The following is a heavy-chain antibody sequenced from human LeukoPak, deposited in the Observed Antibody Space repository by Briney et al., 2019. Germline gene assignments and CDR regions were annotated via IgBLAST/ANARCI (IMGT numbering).Heavy chain of an antibody. CDR1: GFTFSSYW. Sequence: GGSLRLSCTASGFTFSSYWMTWVRQAPGKGLEWVANINEDGSKKYYVDSVKGRFTISRDNAKNPQYLQMNNLRAEDTAVYYCARDNPPNYDILTGYYDALDIWGQGTMVTVSS. V-gene: IGHV3-7*01. D-gene: IGHD3-9*01. J-gene: IGHJ3*02. CDR2: INEDGSKK. CDR3: ARDNPPNYDILTGYYDALDI.